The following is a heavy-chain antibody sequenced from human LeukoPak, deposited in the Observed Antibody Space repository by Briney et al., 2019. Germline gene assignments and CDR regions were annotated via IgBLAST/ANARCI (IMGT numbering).Heavy chain of an antibody. CDR3: ASTGPVLRFLEWLLGSESEPRAHYYYMDV. Sequence: PSETLSLTCAVYGGSFSGYYWSWIRQPPGKGLEWIGEFNHSGSTNYNPSLKSRVTISVDPSKNQFSLKLSSVTAADTAVYYCASTGPVLRFLEWLLGSESEPRAHYYYMDVWGKGTTVTVSS. CDR2: FNHSGST. D-gene: IGHD3-3*01. CDR1: GGSFSGYY. V-gene: IGHV4-34*01. J-gene: IGHJ6*03.